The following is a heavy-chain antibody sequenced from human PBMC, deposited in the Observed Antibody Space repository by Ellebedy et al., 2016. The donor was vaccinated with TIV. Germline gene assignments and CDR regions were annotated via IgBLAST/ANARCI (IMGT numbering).Heavy chain of an antibody. CDR2: ISHTVTRT. D-gene: IGHD6-19*01. Sequence: GESLKISCAASGFTFNNYAMSLVRQAPGKGLEWVSTISHTVTRTYYANSVEGRFIISRDNSKRTLYLRMNSLRAEDTAVYYCAKGRGGGSDSSAPRYYFDSWGLGTLVTVSS. CDR3: AKGRGGGSDSSAPRYYFDS. J-gene: IGHJ4*02. V-gene: IGHV3-23*01. CDR1: GFTFNNYA.